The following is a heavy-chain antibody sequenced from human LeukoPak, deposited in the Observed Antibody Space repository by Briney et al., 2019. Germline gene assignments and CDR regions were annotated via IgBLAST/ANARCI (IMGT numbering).Heavy chain of an antibody. CDR3: ARDPDYGGE. CDR1: GGSISSSSYY. J-gene: IGHJ4*02. V-gene: IGHV4-39*07. D-gene: IGHD4-23*01. Sequence: PSETLSLTCTVSGGSISSSSYYWGWIRQPPGKGLEWIGSIYYSGSTYYNPSLKSRVTISVDTSKNQFSLKLSSVTAADTAVYYCARDPDYGGEWGQGTLVTVSS. CDR2: IYYSGST.